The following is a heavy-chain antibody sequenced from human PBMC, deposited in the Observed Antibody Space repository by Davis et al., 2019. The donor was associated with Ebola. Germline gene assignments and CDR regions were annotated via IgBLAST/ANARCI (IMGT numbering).Heavy chain of an antibody. V-gene: IGHV3-74*01. D-gene: IGHD4-23*01. J-gene: IGHJ4*02. CDR3: ARDSTTVVSQKQLDY. Sequence: PGGSLRLSCAASGFTFSNFWIHWVRQAPGEGLVWVSRISGDGSRTDYADSVKGRFIISRDNAKNTLYLQMNSLRDEDTAVYYCARDSTTVVSQKQLDYWGQGTLVTVSS. CDR1: GFTFSNFW. CDR2: ISGDGSRT.